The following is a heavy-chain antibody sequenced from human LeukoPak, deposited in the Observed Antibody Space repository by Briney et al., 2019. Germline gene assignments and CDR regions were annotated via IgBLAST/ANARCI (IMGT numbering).Heavy chain of an antibody. CDR3: ARGGWNYVFNY. CDR2: ITSSGSTI. V-gene: IGHV3-48*03. Sequence: PGGSLRLSCAASGFTFNTYEMNWVRQAPGKGLEWVSYITSSGSTIYYADYVKGRLTISRDNGKNSLYLQMNSLRAEDTAVYYCARGGWNYVFNYWGQGTLVTVSS. D-gene: IGHD1-7*01. CDR1: GFTFNTYE. J-gene: IGHJ4*02.